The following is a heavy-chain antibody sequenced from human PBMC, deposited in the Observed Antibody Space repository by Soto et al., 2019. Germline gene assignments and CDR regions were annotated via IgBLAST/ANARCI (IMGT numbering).Heavy chain of an antibody. D-gene: IGHD2-15*01. CDR2: ISGSGGST. CDR3: AKDTQGHGGNPDAFDI. CDR1: GFTFSSYA. Sequence: EVQLLESGGGLVQPGGSLRLSCAASGFTFSSYAMSWVRQAPGKGLEWVSAISGSGGSTYYADSVKGRFTISRDNSKNTRDRQMNSRRAEDTAVYYCAKDTQGHGGNPDAFDIWGQGTMVTVSS. V-gene: IGHV3-23*01. J-gene: IGHJ3*02.